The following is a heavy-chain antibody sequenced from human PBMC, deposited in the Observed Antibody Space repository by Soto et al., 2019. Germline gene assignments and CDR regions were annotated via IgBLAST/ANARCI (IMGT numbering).Heavy chain of an antibody. J-gene: IGHJ4*02. Sequence: EVQLVESGGGLVQPGGSRRLSCAASGFTVSNNYMCWVRQAPGKGLEWVSLIYSGGVTHYADSVSGRFTISRDNSRNTLYIQMNSLRADDTAVYYCAKSWTTVTTSLWYWGQGTLVTVSS. CDR2: IYSGGVT. D-gene: IGHD4-17*01. CDR1: GFTVSNNY. V-gene: IGHV3-66*01. CDR3: AKSWTTVTTSLWY.